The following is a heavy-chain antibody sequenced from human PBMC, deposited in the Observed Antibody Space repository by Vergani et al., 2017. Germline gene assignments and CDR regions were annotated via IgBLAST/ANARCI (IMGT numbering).Heavy chain of an antibody. V-gene: IGHV4-61*02. D-gene: IGHD4-23*01. Sequence: QVQLQELGPGLVKPSQTLSLTCTVSGGSISSGSYYWSWIRQPAGKGLEWIGRIYTSGSTNYNPSLKRRVTMSVDTSKNQFALKLSSVTAADTAVYYCARDCRWHSTFDYWGQGTLVTVSS. J-gene: IGHJ4*02. CDR2: IYTSGST. CDR3: ARDCRWHSTFDY. CDR1: GGSISSGSYY.